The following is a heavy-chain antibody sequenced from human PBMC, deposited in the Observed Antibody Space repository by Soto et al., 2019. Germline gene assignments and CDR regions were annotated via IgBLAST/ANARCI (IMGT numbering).Heavy chain of an antibody. CDR1: GGSISSYY. CDR2: IYTSGST. D-gene: IGHD3-10*01. J-gene: IGHJ5*02. V-gene: IGHV4-4*07. CDR3: ARAADYYGSGSQGWFDP. Sequence: LSLTCTVSGGSISSYYWSWIRQPAGKGLEWIGRIYTSGSTNYNPSLKSRVTMSVDTSKNQFSLKLSSVTAADTAVYYCARAADYYGSGSQGWFDPWGQGTLVTVPS.